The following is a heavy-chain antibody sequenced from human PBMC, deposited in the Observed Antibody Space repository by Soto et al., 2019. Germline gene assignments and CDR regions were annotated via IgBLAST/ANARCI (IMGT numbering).Heavy chain of an antibody. Sequence: SVKVSCKASGGTFSSYAISWVRQAPGQGLEWMGGIITIYGTANYAQKLQGRVTITADESTSTAYMELSSLRSEDTAVYYCARAQNDVVTGYSRHWGQGTQVNVSS. J-gene: IGHJ4*02. CDR1: GGTFSSYA. V-gene: IGHV1-69*13. CDR3: ARAQNDVVTGYSRH. D-gene: IGHD3-9*01. CDR2: IITIYGTA.